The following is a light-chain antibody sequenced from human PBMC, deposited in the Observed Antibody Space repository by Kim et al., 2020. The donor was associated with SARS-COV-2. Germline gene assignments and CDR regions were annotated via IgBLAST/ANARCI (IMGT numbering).Light chain of an antibody. Sequence: VAVGDRVTITCQASQDITKYLKLYQQKPVKAPKLLINDASTLETGVPSRFSGSGSGTDFTLTISSLQPEDIATYYCQQYDNLPLTFGGGTKVDIK. CDR1: QDITKY. CDR3: QQYDNLPLT. V-gene: IGKV1-33*01. J-gene: IGKJ4*01. CDR2: DAS.